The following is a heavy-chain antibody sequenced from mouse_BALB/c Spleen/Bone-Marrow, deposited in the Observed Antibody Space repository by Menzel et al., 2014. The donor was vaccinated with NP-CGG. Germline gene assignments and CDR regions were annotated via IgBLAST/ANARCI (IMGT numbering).Heavy chain of an antibody. Sequence: EVQLQESGPGLVKPSQSLSLTCTVTGYSITSDYAWNWIRLFPGNKLEWMGYISYSGSTSYNPSLKSRISITRDTSKNQFFLQLNSVTTEDTATYYCARTTTVVSHFDYWGQGTTLTVSS. D-gene: IGHD1-1*01. CDR2: ISYSGST. CDR1: GYSITSDYA. J-gene: IGHJ2*01. CDR3: ARTTTVVSHFDY. V-gene: IGHV3-2*02.